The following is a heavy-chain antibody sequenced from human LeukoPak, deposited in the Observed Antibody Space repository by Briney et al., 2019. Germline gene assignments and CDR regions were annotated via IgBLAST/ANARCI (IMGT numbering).Heavy chain of an antibody. CDR3: ARDGGSSLTDY. J-gene: IGHJ4*02. CDR1: GGSISSSSYY. V-gene: IGHV4-39*07. D-gene: IGHD6-13*01. Sequence: SETLSLTCTVSGGSISSSSYYWGWIRQPPGKGLEWIGSIYYSGSTYYNPSLKSRVTISVDTSKNQFSLKLSSVTAADTAVYYCARDGGSSLTDYWGQGTLVTVSS. CDR2: IYYSGST.